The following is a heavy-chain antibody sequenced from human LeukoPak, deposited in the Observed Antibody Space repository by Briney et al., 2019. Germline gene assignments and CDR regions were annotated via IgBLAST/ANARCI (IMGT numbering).Heavy chain of an antibody. D-gene: IGHD1-26*01. V-gene: IGHV1-18*04. CDR1: GYPFSNYW. J-gene: IGHJ3*02. CDR3: AREMGKAFDI. Sequence: GESLKISCMGSGYPFSNYWIGWVRQAPGQGLEWMGWISAYNGNTNYAQKLQGRVTMTTDTSTSTAYMELRSLRSDDTAVYYCAREMGKAFDIWGQGTMVTVSS. CDR2: ISAYNGNT.